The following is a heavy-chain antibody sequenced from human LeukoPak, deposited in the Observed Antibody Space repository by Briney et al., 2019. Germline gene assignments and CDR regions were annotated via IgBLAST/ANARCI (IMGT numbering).Heavy chain of an antibody. CDR2: VKSKTDGGTT. CDR3: TLGGHYFGS. Sequence: GGSLRLSCAAAGFSFSDAWMSWVRPAPGKGPEWLGRVKSKTDGGTTDHAAPVKGRFTVSRDDSKNTLDLEMNSLKTDDTAFYYCTLGGHYFGSWGQGTLVTVSS. D-gene: IGHD3-10*01. V-gene: IGHV3-15*01. CDR1: GFSFSDAW. J-gene: IGHJ4*02.